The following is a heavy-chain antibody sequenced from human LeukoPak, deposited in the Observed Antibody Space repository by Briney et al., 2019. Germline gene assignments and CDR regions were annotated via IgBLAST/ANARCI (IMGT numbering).Heavy chain of an antibody. D-gene: IGHD6-6*01. CDR1: GDSISSYY. Sequence: SETLSLTCSVSGDSISSYYWSWIRQPPGKGLEWIGSIYYSGTTYYNPSLKSRVTISVDTSKNQFSLKLSSVTAADTAVYYCARLSSLANIAARGRTWLDPWGQGSLVTVSS. CDR2: IYYSGTT. CDR3: ARLSSLANIAARGRTWLDP. V-gene: IGHV4-59*01. J-gene: IGHJ5*02.